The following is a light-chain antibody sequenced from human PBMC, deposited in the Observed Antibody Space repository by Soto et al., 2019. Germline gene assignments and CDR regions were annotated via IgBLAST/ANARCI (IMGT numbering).Light chain of an antibody. CDR3: QHYGTSSL. J-gene: IGKJ3*01. CDR2: AS. V-gene: IGKV3-20*01. CDR1: QSVSDSY. Sequence: EIVLTQSPGTLSLSPGERATLSCRASQSVSDSYLAWYQQKPGQAPSSLIYASSRATGIPHRFSGSGSGTDFTLSISRLEPADFAVYYCQHYGTSSLFGPGTRVDIK.